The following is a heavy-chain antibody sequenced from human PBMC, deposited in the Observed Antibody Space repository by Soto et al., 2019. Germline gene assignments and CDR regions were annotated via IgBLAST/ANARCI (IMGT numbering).Heavy chain of an antibody. CDR3: AKAWTLPVVTPLGFDS. CDR2: INGDGETT. V-gene: IGHV3-23*01. CDR1: DFIFGTFA. J-gene: IGHJ5*01. D-gene: IGHD2-21*02. Sequence: HPVGSLRLSCVGSDFIFGTFAMSWVRQAPGKGLEWVSGINGDGETTYYADSVKGRFTVSRDNSKNTLYLQMDSLTADDAALYFCAKAWTLPVVTPLGFDSWGQGT.